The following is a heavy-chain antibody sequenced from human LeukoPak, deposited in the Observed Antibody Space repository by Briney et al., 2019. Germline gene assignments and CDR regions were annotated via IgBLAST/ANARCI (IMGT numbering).Heavy chain of an antibody. V-gene: IGHV3-66*01. Sequence: GGSLRLSCAASEFSVGSNYMTWVRQAPGKGLEWVSLIYSGGSTYYADSVKGRFTISRDNSENTLYLQMNSLRAEDTAVYYCARDRPADAAFDMWGQGTMVTVSS. CDR2: IYSGGST. CDR1: EFSVGSNY. D-gene: IGHD6-19*01. CDR3: ARDRPADAAFDM. J-gene: IGHJ3*02.